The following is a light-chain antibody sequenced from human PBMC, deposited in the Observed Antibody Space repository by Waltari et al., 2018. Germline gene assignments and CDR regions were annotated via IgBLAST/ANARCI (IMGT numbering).Light chain of an antibody. CDR3: QQYGSSILYT. Sequence: EVVLTQSPGTLSLSPGEKATLSCRASQSLTKRYLAWYPQKPGQPPKLLIYGASSRAAGIPDRFSGSGSGTDFSLTINRLEPDDSAVYYCQQYGSSILYTFGQGTKLEIK. CDR2: GAS. V-gene: IGKV3-20*01. J-gene: IGKJ2*01. CDR1: QSLTKRY.